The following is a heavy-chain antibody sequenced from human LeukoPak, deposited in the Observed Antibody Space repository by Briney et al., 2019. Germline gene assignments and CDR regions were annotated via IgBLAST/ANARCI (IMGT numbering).Heavy chain of an antibody. D-gene: IGHD1-26*01. CDR1: GFTFSSYA. Sequence: GGSLRLSCAASGFTFSSYAMSWVRQAPGKGLEWVSAISGSGGSTYYADSVKGRFTISRDNSKNTLYLQMNSLRAEDTAVYYCESGSPWPYTYYYYGMDVWGQGTTVTVSS. V-gene: IGHV3-23*01. CDR2: ISGSGGST. CDR3: ESGSPWPYTYYYYGMDV. J-gene: IGHJ6*02.